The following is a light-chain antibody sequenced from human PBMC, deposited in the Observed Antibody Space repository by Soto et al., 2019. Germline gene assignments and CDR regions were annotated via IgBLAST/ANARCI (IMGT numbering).Light chain of an antibody. CDR1: QSISTW. J-gene: IGKJ1*01. CDR2: KAS. Sequence: DIEMPQSPSTLSASVGDSVTITCRASQSISTWLAWYQHKPGKAPKLLIYKASSLEGGVPSRFSGSGSGTEFTLTISSLQPDDFATYYCQQYNSYSRTVGQGTKVDIK. CDR3: QQYNSYSRT. V-gene: IGKV1-5*03.